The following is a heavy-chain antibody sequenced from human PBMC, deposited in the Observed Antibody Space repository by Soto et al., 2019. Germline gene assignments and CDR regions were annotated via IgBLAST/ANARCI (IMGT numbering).Heavy chain of an antibody. CDR2: ISGSGGST. CDR1: GFTFSSYA. V-gene: IGHV3-23*01. CDR3: AKDSVVRTDDYGDWEEYFQH. J-gene: IGHJ1*01. Sequence: EVQLLESGGGLVQPGGSLRLSCAASGFTFSSYAMSWVRQAPGKGLEWVSAISGSGGSTYYADSVKGRFTISRDNSKNTLYLQINSLRAEDTAVYYCAKDSVVRTDDYGDWEEYFQHWGQGTLVTVSS. D-gene: IGHD4-17*01.